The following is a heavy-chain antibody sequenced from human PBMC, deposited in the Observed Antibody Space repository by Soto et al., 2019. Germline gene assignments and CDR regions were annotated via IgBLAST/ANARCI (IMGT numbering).Heavy chain of an antibody. CDR3: AREVATYYYFWSGYYTGGTFDY. D-gene: IGHD3-3*01. CDR1: GFTFSSYG. Sequence: QVQLVESGGGVVQPGRSLRLSCAASGFTFSSYGMHWVRQAPGKGLEWVAVIWYDGSNKYYADSVKGRFTISRDNSKNTLYLQMNSLRAEDTAVYYCAREVATYYYFWSGYYTGGTFDYWGQGTLVTVSS. CDR2: IWYDGSNK. J-gene: IGHJ4*02. V-gene: IGHV3-33*01.